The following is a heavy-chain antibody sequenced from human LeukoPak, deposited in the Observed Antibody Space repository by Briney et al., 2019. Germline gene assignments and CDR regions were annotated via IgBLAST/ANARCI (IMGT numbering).Heavy chain of an antibody. Sequence: GGSLRLSCAASGFTFSRYSMNWLRQATGKGLEGVSYISSSSSNIYYADSVTGRFTISRDNAKNSLYLQMNSLRAEDTAVYYCVRAVEYYYDSSGYAVDYWGQGTLVTVSS. D-gene: IGHD3-22*01. CDR2: ISSSSSNI. J-gene: IGHJ4*02. CDR1: GFTFSRYS. CDR3: VRAVEYYYDSSGYAVDY. V-gene: IGHV3-21*01.